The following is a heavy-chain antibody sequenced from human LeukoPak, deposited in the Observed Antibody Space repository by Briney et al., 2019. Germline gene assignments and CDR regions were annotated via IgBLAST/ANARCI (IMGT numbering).Heavy chain of an antibody. D-gene: IGHD4-17*01. V-gene: IGHV3-23*01. CDR2: ISGSGGST. J-gene: IGHJ1*01. CDR1: GFTFSSYG. CDR3: AKEIYGDSTGGRFQH. Sequence: PGGSLRLSCAASGFTFSSYGMSWVRQAPGKGLEWVSAISGSGGSTYYADSVKGRFTVSRDNSKNTLYMQMKSLRAEDTAVYYCAKEIYGDSTGGRFQHWGQGTLVTVSS.